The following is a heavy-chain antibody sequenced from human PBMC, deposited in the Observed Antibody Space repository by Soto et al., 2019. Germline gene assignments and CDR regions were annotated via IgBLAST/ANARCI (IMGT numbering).Heavy chain of an antibody. CDR2: INPNSGGT. CDR3: VRQYCTNGVCYIDS. V-gene: IGHV1-2*04. D-gene: IGHD2-8*01. Sequence: ASVKVSRKASGYTFTGYYMHWVRQAPGQGLEWMGWINPNSGGTNYAQKFQGWVTMTRDTSISTAYMELSRLRSDDTAVYYCVRQYCTNGVCYIDSWGQGTLVTVSS. CDR1: GYTFTGYY. J-gene: IGHJ4*02.